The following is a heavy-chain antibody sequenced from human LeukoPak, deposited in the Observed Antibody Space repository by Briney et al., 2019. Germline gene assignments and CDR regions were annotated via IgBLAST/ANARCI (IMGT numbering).Heavy chain of an antibody. V-gene: IGHV1-24*01. CDR1: GFGLSVLS. J-gene: IGHJ4*02. D-gene: IGHD3-10*01. CDR3: STDSGRSYFYFDF. CDR2: IRPETGEP. Sequence: GASVKVSCKISGFGLSVLSIQWMRQAPGKGLEWVGGIRPETGEPIFAQKFRGRVTITEDTFTDTGYLELRGLTSEDTAVYYCSTDSGRSYFYFDFWGQGTLVTVSS.